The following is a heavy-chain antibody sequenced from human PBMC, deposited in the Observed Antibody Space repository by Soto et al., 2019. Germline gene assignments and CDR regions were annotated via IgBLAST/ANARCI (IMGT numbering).Heavy chain of an antibody. CDR1: GYTFTSYG. Sequence: ASVKVSCKASGYTFTSYGISWVRQAPGQGLEWMGWISAYNGNTNYAQKLQGRVTMTTDTSTSTAYMELRSLRFDDTAVYYCAREDDCSGGSRLLYYEYFQHWGRGTLVTVSS. CDR3: AREDDCSGGSRLLYYEYFQH. D-gene: IGHD2-15*01. CDR2: ISAYNGNT. V-gene: IGHV1-18*01. J-gene: IGHJ1*01.